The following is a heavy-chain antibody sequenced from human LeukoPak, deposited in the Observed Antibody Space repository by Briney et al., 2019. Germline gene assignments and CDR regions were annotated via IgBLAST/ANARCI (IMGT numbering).Heavy chain of an antibody. CDR2: IKSKTDGGTT. J-gene: IGHJ4*02. V-gene: IGHV3-15*01. Sequence: GGFLRLSCAASGFTFSNAWMSWVRQAPGKGLEWVGRIKSKTDGGTTDYAAPVKGRFTISRDDSKNTLYLQMNSLKTEDTAVYYCTTARYDSSGYTAFDYWGQGTLVTVSS. D-gene: IGHD3-22*01. CDR1: GFTFSNAW. CDR3: TTARYDSSGYTAFDY.